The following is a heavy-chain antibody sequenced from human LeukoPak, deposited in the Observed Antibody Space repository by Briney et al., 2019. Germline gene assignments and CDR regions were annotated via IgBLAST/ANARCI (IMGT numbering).Heavy chain of an antibody. V-gene: IGHV3-23*01. Sequence: GGSLRLSCAASGFTFSSYAMSWVRQAPGKGLEWVSAISGSGGSTYYADSVKGRFTISRDNSNNTLYLQMNSLRAEDTAVYYCAKRETIPWSIAAPPGVLAFDYWGQGTLVTVSS. CDR3: AKRETIPWSIAAPPGVLAFDY. D-gene: IGHD6-6*01. J-gene: IGHJ4*02. CDR1: GFTFSSYA. CDR2: ISGSGGST.